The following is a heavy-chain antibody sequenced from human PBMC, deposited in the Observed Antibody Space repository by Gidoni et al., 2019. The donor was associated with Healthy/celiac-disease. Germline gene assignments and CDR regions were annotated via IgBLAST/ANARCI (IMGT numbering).Heavy chain of an antibody. V-gene: IGHV1-18*04. CDR3: ARDGSYLGGDYLSWYFDL. Sequence: QVQLVQSGAEVKKPGASVKVSCKASGYTFTSYVISWVRQAPGQGLEWMGWISAYNGNTNYAQKLQGRVTMTTDTSTSTAYMELRSLRSDDTAVYYCARDGSYLGGDYLSWYFDLWGRGTLVTVSS. CDR1: GYTFTSYV. J-gene: IGHJ2*01. D-gene: IGHD4-17*01. CDR2: ISAYNGNT.